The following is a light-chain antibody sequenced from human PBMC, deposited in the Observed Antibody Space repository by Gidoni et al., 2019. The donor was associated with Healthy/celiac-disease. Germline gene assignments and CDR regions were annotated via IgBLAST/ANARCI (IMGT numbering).Light chain of an antibody. CDR1: QSVSSY. Sequence: EIVVTQSPATLSLSPGETATLSCRASQSVSSYLAWYQQKPGQAPRLLIYDASNRATGIPARFSGSGSGTDFTLTISSLEPEDFAVYYCQQRSNWPPGGTFGQGTKVEIK. V-gene: IGKV3-11*01. CDR2: DAS. J-gene: IGKJ1*01. CDR3: QQRSNWPPGGT.